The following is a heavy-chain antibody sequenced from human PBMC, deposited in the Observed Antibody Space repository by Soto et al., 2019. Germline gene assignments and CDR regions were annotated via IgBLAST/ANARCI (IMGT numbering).Heavy chain of an antibody. Sequence: GGSLRLSCAASGFTFSSYWMHWVRQAPGKGLVWVSRINSDGSSTNYADSVKGRFTISRDNAKNTLYLQMNSLRAEDTAVYYCASAYYDFWSGYYTGAFDIWGQGTMVTVSS. J-gene: IGHJ3*02. CDR1: GFTFSSYW. CDR3: ASAYYDFWSGYYTGAFDI. V-gene: IGHV3-74*01. D-gene: IGHD3-3*01. CDR2: INSDGSST.